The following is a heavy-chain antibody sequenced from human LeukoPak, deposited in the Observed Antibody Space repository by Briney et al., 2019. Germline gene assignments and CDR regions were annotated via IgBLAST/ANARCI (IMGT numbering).Heavy chain of an antibody. CDR3: ARGRGYSYGYGHHFDY. V-gene: IGHV3-48*03. D-gene: IGHD5-18*01. Sequence: GGSLRLSCAASGFTFSSYEVNWVRQAPGKGLEWVSYISSSGSTIYYADSVKGRFTISRDNAKNSLYLQMNSLRAEDTAVYYCARGRGYSYGYGHHFDYWGQGTLVPVSS. CDR2: ISSSGSTI. CDR1: GFTFSSYE. J-gene: IGHJ4*02.